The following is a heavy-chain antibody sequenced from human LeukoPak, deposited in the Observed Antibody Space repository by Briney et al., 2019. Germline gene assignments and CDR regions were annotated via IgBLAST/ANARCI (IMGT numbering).Heavy chain of an antibody. CDR3: ARLISASSSRFSDY. Sequence: GGSLRLSCAASGFTFSSYAMSWVRQAPGKGLEWVSAISISGENTYYADSVKGRFTISRDTSRNTLYLQMHSLRAEDTAVYYCARLISASSSRFSDYWGQGTLVTVSS. J-gene: IGHJ4*02. CDR1: GFTFSSYA. CDR2: ISISGENT. V-gene: IGHV3-23*01. D-gene: IGHD3-3*02.